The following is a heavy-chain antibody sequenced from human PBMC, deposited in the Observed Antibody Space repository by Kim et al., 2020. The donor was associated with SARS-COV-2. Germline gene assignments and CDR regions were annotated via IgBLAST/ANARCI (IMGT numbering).Heavy chain of an antibody. CDR1: GFTFSKYS. J-gene: IGHJ4*02. Sequence: GGSLRLSCASTGFTFSKYSMTWVRQAPGKGLEWVSSISGWGETYYADSVKGRFAVSRDNSKSTVFLLVNSLRAEDTAIYYCAKRSDYSITWHFVYLGQGT. CDR2: ISGWGET. CDR3: AKRSDYSITWHFVY. V-gene: IGHV3-23*01. D-gene: IGHD6-13*01.